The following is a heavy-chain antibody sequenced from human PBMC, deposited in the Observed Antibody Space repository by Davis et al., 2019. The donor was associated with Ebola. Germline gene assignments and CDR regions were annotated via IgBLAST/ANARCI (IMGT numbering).Heavy chain of an antibody. Sequence: PGRSLRLSCPASGFTFTSHAMSWVRQAPGKGLGWVSAISGCGGSTYYANSVTGRFTISRDNSKNPIYLQMDSLKVDDTAMYYCARHVYGDFWYVDLWGRGTRVTVSS. CDR3: ARHVYGDFWYVDL. CDR2: ISGCGGST. V-gene: IGHV3-23*01. J-gene: IGHJ2*01. CDR1: GFTFTSHA. D-gene: IGHD4-17*01.